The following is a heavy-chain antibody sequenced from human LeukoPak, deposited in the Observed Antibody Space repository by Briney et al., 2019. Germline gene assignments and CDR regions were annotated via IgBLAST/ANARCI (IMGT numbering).Heavy chain of an antibody. CDR2: IYYSGST. J-gene: IGHJ4*02. CDR1: GGSISTSRYY. Sequence: SGTPSLTCIVSGGSISTSRYYWGWIRQPPGKGLEWIGSIYYSGSTYYNPSLKSRVTISVDTSKNQFSLKLSSVTAADTAVYYCAREPTEIVGGEYYFDYWGQGTLVTVSS. CDR3: AREPTEIVGGEYYFDY. D-gene: IGHD3-16*01. V-gene: IGHV4-39*07.